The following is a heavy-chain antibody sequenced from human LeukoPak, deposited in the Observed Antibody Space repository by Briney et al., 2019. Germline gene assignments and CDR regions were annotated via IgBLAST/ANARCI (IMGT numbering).Heavy chain of an antibody. J-gene: IGHJ5*02. CDR3: VRQLVS. CDR1: RFTFSSYS. Sequence: GGSLRLSCAASRFTFSSYSMNWVRQAPGKGLEWVSYISSSSSSIYYADSVKGRFTISRDNAKNSLYLQMNSLRTEDTAVYYCVRQLVSWGQGTLVTVSS. CDR2: ISSSSSSI. V-gene: IGHV3-48*01. D-gene: IGHD6-6*01.